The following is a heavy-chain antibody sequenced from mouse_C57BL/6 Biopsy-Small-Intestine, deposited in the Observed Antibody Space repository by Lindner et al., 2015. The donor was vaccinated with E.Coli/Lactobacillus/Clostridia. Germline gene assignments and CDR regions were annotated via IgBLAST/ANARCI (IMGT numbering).Heavy chain of an antibody. CDR1: GYTFTDYN. Sequence: VQLQESGPELVKPGASVKISCKASGYTFTDYNMDWVKQSHGKSLEWIGYIYPNNGGTGYNQKFKSKVTLTVDKSSSTAYMELHSLTSEDSAVYYCARGGYYDGDYWGQGTTLTVSS. D-gene: IGHD1-1*01. CDR3: ARGGYYDGDY. CDR2: IYPNNGGT. J-gene: IGHJ2*01. V-gene: IGHV1-34*02.